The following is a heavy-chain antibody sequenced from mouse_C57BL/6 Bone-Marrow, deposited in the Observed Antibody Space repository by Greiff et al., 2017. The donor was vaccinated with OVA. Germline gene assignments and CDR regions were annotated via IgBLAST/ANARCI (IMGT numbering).Heavy chain of an antibody. Sequence: EVMLVESGEGLVKPGGSLKLSCAASGFTFSSYAMSWVRQTPEKRLEWVAYISSGGDYIYYADTVKGRFTISRDNAKNTRYLQMSSLKSEDTAMDYCTRDYYGSSWYFDVWGTGTTVTVSS. J-gene: IGHJ1*03. CDR2: ISSGGDYI. CDR1: GFTFSSYA. CDR3: TRDYYGSSWYFDV. V-gene: IGHV5-9-1*02. D-gene: IGHD1-1*01.